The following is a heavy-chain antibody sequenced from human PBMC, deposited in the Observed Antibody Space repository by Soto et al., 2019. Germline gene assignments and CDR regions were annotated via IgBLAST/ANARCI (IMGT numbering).Heavy chain of an antibody. J-gene: IGHJ6*03. V-gene: IGHV3-64*01. CDR3: ARRARPDFYYMDV. CDR2: ISSNGVGT. D-gene: IGHD6-6*01. CDR1: GFTLSNYA. Sequence: EVQLVESGGDLAQPGGSLRLSCAASGFTLSNYAMDWVRQAPGKGLEYVSGISSNGVGTYYANSVQGRFTVSRDNSKNTVYLQMGYLIPQDTAVYYCARRARPDFYYMDVWGKGTTVNVS.